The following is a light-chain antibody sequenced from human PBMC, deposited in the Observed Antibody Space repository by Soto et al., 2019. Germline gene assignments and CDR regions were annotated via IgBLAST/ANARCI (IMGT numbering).Light chain of an antibody. CDR3: SSYTSSNTPI. V-gene: IGLV2-14*03. J-gene: IGLJ2*01. Sequence: QSVLTQPASVSGCPGQSITISCTGTSSDVGGYNYVSWYQQHPGKVPRLMIYDVSNRPSVVSNRFSGSKSGNTASLTISGLQAEDEADYYGSSYTSSNTPIFGGGTKLTVL. CDR2: DVS. CDR1: SSDVGGYNY.